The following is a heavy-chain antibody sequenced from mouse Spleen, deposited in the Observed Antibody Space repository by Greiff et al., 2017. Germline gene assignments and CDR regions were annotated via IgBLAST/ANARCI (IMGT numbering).Heavy chain of an antibody. CDR1: GFSLTNYA. J-gene: IGHJ1*01. CDR3: ARNSGRYDVGYWYFDV. V-gene: IGHV2-4-1*01. CDR2: IWSDGST. Sequence: QVHVKQSGPGLVAPSQSLSITCTVSGFSLTNYAVHWVRQSPGKGLEWLGVIWSDGSTDYNAAFISRLSISKENSKSQVFFKMNSLQADDTAIYYCARNSGRYDVGYWYFDVWGAGTTVTVSS. D-gene: IGHD2-14*01.